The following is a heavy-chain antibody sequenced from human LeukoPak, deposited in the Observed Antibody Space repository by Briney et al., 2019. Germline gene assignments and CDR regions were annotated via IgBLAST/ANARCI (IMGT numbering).Heavy chain of an antibody. V-gene: IGHV4-59*08. Sequence: PSETLSLTCAVYGGSFSGYYWSWIRQPPGKGLEWIGYIYYSGSTNYNPSLKSRVTISVDTSKNQFSLKLSSVTAADTAVYYCARHRYSGSRFDYWGQGTLVSVSS. CDR2: IYYSGST. D-gene: IGHD1-26*01. J-gene: IGHJ4*02. CDR1: GGSFSGYY. CDR3: ARHRYSGSRFDY.